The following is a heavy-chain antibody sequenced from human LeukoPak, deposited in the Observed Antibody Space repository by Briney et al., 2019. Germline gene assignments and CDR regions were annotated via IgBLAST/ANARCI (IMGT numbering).Heavy chain of an antibody. V-gene: IGHV4-34*01. Sequence: PSETLSLACAVYGGTFSGYNSSWIRHPPGKAPECIWLINHSGVTNYNPSLKSRVTISVDTSKNQFSLKLSSVTAADTAVYYCARDPEASSSSWYPPYYYYYGMDVWGQGTTVTVSS. D-gene: IGHD6-13*01. J-gene: IGHJ6*02. CDR3: ARDPEASSSSWYPPYYYYYGMDV. CDR1: GGTFSGYN. CDR2: INHSGVT.